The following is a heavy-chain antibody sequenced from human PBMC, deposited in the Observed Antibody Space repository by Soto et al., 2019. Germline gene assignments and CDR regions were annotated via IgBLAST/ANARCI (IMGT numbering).Heavy chain of an antibody. D-gene: IGHD6-19*01. V-gene: IGHV3-33*01. CDR2: IWYDGSNK. J-gene: IGHJ4*02. Sequence: QVQLVESGGGVVQPGRSLRLSCAASGFTFSSYGMHWVRQAPGKGLEWVAVIWYDGSNKYYADSVKGRFTISRDNSKNTLYLQMNSLRAEDTAVYYCAILLGGIAVATRAFDYWGQGTLVTVSS. CDR3: AILLGGIAVATRAFDY. CDR1: GFTFSSYG.